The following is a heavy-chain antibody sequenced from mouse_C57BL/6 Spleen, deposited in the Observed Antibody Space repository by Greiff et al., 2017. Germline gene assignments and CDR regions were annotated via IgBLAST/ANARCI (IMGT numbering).Heavy chain of an antibody. J-gene: IGHJ2*01. CDR2: IDPSDSET. D-gene: IGHD2-4*01. Sequence: QVQLQQPGAELVRPGSSVKLSCKASGYTFTSYWLHWVKQRPIQGLEWIGNIDPSDSETHYNQKFKDKATLTVDKSSSTAYMQLSSLTAEDSAVYYCARRTDEYDGDFDYWGQGTTLTVSS. CDR3: ARRTDEYDGDFDY. CDR1: GYTFTSYW. V-gene: IGHV1-52*01.